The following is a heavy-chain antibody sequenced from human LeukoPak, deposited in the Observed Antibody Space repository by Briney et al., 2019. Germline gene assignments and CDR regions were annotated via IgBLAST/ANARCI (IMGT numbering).Heavy chain of an antibody. V-gene: IGHV4-34*01. CDR3: ARCSRERHYFYYYYHMDI. D-gene: IGHD1-26*01. J-gene: IGHJ6*03. CDR1: GGSFTENN. CDR2: INHSGSI. Sequence: SETLSLTCAVFGGSFTENNWSWIRPPPGKGLEWIAEINHSGSISYNPSLKSRVSMSVDTSKNQFSLKLTSLTAADTALYYCARCSRERHYFYYYYHMDIWSTGTLVTVSS.